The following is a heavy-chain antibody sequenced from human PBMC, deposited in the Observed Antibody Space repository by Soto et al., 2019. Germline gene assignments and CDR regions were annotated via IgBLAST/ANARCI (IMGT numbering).Heavy chain of an antibody. D-gene: IGHD1-26*01. J-gene: IGHJ4*02. CDR2: ISSSRSSI. V-gene: IGHV3-48*02. CDR3: ASGSYSVFDY. CDR1: GFTFSTYS. Sequence: PGGSLRLSCAASGFTFSTYSMNWVRQAPGKGLEWVSYISSSRSSIYYADSVKGRFTISRDNAKNSLYLQMNSLRDEDTAVYYCASGSYSVFDYWGQGTLVTVSS.